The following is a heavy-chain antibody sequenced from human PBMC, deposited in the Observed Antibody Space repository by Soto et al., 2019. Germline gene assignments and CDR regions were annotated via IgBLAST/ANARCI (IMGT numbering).Heavy chain of an antibody. CDR3: ARGRIIVAGGFDP. CDR1: GYTFTSYD. CDR2: MNPSTGNT. V-gene: IGHV1-8*01. Sequence: QVQLVQSGAEVKKPGASVKVSCKASGYTFTSYDIIWVRQATGQGLEWMGWMNPSTGNTDSAEKCQGSLTRPRNTSINTVYMELSSLSFEDTAVYYCARGRIIVAGGFDPWGQGTLVTVSS. J-gene: IGHJ5*02. D-gene: IGHD6-19*01.